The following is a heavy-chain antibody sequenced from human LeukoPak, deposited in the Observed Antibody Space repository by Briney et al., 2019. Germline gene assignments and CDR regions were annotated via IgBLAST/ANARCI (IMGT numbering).Heavy chain of an antibody. CDR3: AKSARYYYDSSGYQGDAFDI. D-gene: IGHD3-22*01. J-gene: IGHJ3*02. CDR1: GFTFSSYA. Sequence: PGGSLRLSCAASGFTFSSYAMSWVRQAPGKGLEWVSAISGSGGSTYYADSVKGRFTISRDNSKNTLYLQMNSLRAEDTAVYYCAKSARYYYDSSGYQGDAFDIWGQGTMVTVSS. CDR2: ISGSGGST. V-gene: IGHV3-23*01.